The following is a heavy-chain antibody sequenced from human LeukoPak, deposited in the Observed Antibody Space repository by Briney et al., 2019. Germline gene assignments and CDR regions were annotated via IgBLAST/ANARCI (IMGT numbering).Heavy chain of an antibody. V-gene: IGHV4-4*07. CDR1: GGSISSYY. CDR2: IYTSGST. D-gene: IGHD6-19*01. Sequence: SETLSLTCTVFGGSISSYYWSWIRQPAGKGLEWIGRIYTSGSTNYNPSLKSRVTMSVDTSKNQFSLKLSSVTAADTAVYYCARVSSGGTYYYYYYMDVWGKGTTVTISS. CDR3: ARVSSGGTYYYYYYMDV. J-gene: IGHJ6*03.